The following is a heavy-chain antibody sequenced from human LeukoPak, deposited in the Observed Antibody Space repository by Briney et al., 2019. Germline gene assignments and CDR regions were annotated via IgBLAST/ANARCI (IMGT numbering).Heavy chain of an antibody. CDR3: ARDIRGWYSEDY. J-gene: IGHJ4*02. CDR2: ISSSSSYI. Sequence: GGSLRLSCAASGFTFSSYSMNWVRQAPGKGLEWVSSISSSSSYIYHAHSLKGRFTISRDNAKHSLYLQMNSLSAEDTAVYYCARDIRGWYSEDYWGQGTLVTVSS. D-gene: IGHD6-19*01. CDR1: GFTFSSYS. V-gene: IGHV3-21*01.